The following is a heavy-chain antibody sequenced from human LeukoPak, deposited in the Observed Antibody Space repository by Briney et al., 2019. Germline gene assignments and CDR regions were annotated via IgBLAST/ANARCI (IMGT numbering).Heavy chain of an antibody. Sequence: SETLSLTCAVYGGSFSGYYWSWIRQPPGKGLEWIGEINHSGSTNYNPSLKSRVTISVDTSKNQFSLKLSSVTAADTAVYYCARGRSAYYYDSKPRYYFDYWGQGTLVTVSS. V-gene: IGHV4-34*01. J-gene: IGHJ4*02. CDR3: ARGRSAYYYDSKPRYYFDY. CDR1: GGSFSGYY. D-gene: IGHD3-22*01. CDR2: INHSGST.